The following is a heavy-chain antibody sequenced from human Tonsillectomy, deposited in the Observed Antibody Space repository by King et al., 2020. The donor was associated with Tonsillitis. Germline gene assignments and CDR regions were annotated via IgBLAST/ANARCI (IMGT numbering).Heavy chain of an antibody. J-gene: IGHJ6*02. CDR1: GLTFSSYS. CDR3: AREKWEQDRGDYYYYGMDV. V-gene: IGHV3-48*01. D-gene: IGHD1-26*01. CDR2: ISSSSRTI. Sequence: VQLVESGGGLVQPGGSLRLSCADSGLTFSSYSMNWVRQAPGKGLEWVSYISSSSRTIYYAASVKGRFTISRDNAKNSLYLQMNSLSAEDTAGYYCAREKWEQDRGDYYYYGMDVWGQGTTVTVSS.